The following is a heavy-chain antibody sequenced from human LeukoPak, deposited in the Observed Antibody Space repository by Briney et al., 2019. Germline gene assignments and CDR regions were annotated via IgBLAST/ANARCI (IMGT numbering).Heavy chain of an antibody. Sequence: PSETLSLTCTVSGGSISSYYWSWIRQPAGKGLEWSGRIYTSGSTNYNPSPKSRVTMSVDTSKNQFSLKLSSVTAADTAVYYCARGVVGNYYYYMDVWGKGTTVTVSS. D-gene: IGHD1-26*01. CDR1: GGSISSYY. J-gene: IGHJ6*03. V-gene: IGHV4-4*07. CDR2: IYTSGST. CDR3: ARGVVGNYYYYMDV.